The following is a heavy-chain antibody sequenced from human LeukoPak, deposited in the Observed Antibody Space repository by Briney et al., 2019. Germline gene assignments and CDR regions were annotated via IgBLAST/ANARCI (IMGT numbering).Heavy chain of an antibody. CDR1: GFTFSSYS. J-gene: IGHJ4*02. D-gene: IGHD4-17*01. CDR3: ARDGSYGDYLDY. CDR2: ISSSSYI. Sequence: GGSLRLSCAASGFTFSSYSMNWVRQAQGKGLEWVSSISSSSYIYYADSVKGRFTISRDNAKNSLYLQMNSLRAEDTAVYYCARDGSYGDYLDYWGQGTLVTVSS. V-gene: IGHV3-21*01.